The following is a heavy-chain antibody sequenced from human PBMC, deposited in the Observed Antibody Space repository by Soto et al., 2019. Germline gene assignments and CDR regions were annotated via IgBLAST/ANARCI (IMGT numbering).Heavy chain of an antibody. CDR1: GFTFSSYG. CDR3: AKEGGSSYV. D-gene: IGHD6-6*01. J-gene: IGHJ4*02. CDR2: ISYDGSNK. V-gene: IGHV3-30*18. Sequence: HPGGSLRLSCAASGFTFSSYGMHWVRQAPGKGLEWVAVISYDGSNKYYADSVKGRFTISRDNSKNTLYLQMNSLRAEDTAVYYCAKEGGSSYVWGQGTLVTVSS.